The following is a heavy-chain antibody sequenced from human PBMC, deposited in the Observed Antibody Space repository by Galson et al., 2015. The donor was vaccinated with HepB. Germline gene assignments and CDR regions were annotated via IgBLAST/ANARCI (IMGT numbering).Heavy chain of an antibody. V-gene: IGHV3-73*01. CDR1: GFTFSGSA. Sequence: SLRLSCAASGFTFSGSAMHWVRQASGKGLEWIGRIRNKANNYATAYAASVKGRFTISRDESKNRAYLQMNSLKTEDTAVYYRTRRRLDFYSGMDVWGQGTTVTVS. CDR3: TRRRLDFYSGMDV. J-gene: IGHJ6*02. D-gene: IGHD3-22*01. CDR2: IRNKANNYAT.